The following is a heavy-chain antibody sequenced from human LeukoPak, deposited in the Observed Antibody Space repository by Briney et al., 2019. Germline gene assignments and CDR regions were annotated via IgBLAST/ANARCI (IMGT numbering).Heavy chain of an antibody. V-gene: IGHV1-8*03. D-gene: IGHD3-3*01. CDR3: ARAPRINVLGDWFDP. Sequence: GASVKVSCKASGYSFTSYDINRVRQATGQGLEWMGWMNPNSGNTGYAQEFQGRVTITRNTSISTAYMELSSLRSEDTAVYYCARAPRINVLGDWFDPWGQGTLVTVSS. CDR2: MNPNSGNT. CDR1: GYSFTSYD. J-gene: IGHJ5*02.